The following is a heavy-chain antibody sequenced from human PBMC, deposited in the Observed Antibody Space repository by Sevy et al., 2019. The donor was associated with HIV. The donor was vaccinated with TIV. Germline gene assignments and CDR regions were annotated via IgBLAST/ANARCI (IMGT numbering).Heavy chain of an antibody. D-gene: IGHD6-6*01. CDR1: GFSFDDCA. CDR3: AKDLYSSSSSGYGMDV. CDR2: ISWNSGSI. Sequence: GGSLRLSCAASGFSFDDCAMHWVRQAPGKGLEWVSGISWNSGSIGHADSVKGRFTISRDNAKNSLYLQMNSLRAEDMALYYCAKDLYSSSSSGYGMDVWGQGTTVTVSS. V-gene: IGHV3-9*03. J-gene: IGHJ6*02.